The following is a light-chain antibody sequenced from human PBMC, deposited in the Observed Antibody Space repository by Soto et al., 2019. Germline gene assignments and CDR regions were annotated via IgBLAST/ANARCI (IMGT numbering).Light chain of an antibody. J-gene: IGKJ1*01. V-gene: IGKV3D-20*01. CDR3: QQYGTSPRT. CDR2: DAS. CDR1: RRHSSSQ. Sequence: IVLTQSQVTPSLSPGYRATVSSGATRRHSSSQLAWYQQKPGKPPRHLIQDASIRASGFPARFAGSGSGTDFTLTIHTLEPEDFAVYYCQQYGTSPRTFGLGTKVDIK.